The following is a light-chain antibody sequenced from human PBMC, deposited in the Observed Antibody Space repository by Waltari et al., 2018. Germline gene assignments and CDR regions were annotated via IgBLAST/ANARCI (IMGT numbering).Light chain of an antibody. Sequence: DIQMTQSPSSLSASVGDRVTITCRASQSISDWLAWCQQKPGKAPTLLFCEASILKSRVPSRFSGSGSGTQFTLPVSSLQPGDVATYYCQQYSSYSSFGQGTKLEIK. V-gene: IGKV1-5*03. J-gene: IGKJ2*01. CDR3: QQYSSYSS. CDR1: QSISDW. CDR2: EAS.